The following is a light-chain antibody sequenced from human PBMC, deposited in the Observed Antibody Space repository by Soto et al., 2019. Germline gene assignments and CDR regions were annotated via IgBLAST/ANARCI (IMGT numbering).Light chain of an antibody. CDR2: GAS. CDR1: QSVSSNY. Sequence: EIVLTQSPGTLSLTPGERATLSCRASQSVSSNYLAWYQQSPGQAPRLLIHGASNRATGLPDRFSGSGSGTDFTLTINSLQSEDFAVYYCQQRSNWPITFGQGTRLEIK. CDR3: QQRSNWPIT. J-gene: IGKJ5*01. V-gene: IGKV3D-20*02.